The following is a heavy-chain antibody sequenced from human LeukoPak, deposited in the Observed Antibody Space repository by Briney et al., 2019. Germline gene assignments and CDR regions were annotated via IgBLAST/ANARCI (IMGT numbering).Heavy chain of an antibody. D-gene: IGHD4-17*01. CDR3: ARSYGDHASHFDY. CDR1: GGSFSGYY. Sequence: SETLSLTCAVYGGSFSGYYWSWIRQPPGKGLEWIGEINHSGSTNYNPSLKSRVTISVDTSKNQFSLKLSSVTAADTAVYYCARSYGDHASHFDYWGQGTLVTVSS. CDR2: INHSGST. J-gene: IGHJ4*02. V-gene: IGHV4-34*01.